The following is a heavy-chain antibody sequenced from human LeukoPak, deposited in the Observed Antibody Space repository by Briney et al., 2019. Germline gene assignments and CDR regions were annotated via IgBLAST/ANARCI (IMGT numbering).Heavy chain of an antibody. CDR1: GFTFSSYG. J-gene: IGHJ6*03. CDR3: ARSEYSSGWDYYYYCMDV. CDR2: ISGSGGST. D-gene: IGHD6-19*01. Sequence: GGSLRLSCAASGFTFSSYGMSWVRQAPGKGLEWVSAISGSGGSTYYADSVKGRFTISRDNSKNTLYLQMNSLRAEDTAVYYCARSEYSSGWDYYYYCMDVWGKGTTVTVSS. V-gene: IGHV3-23*01.